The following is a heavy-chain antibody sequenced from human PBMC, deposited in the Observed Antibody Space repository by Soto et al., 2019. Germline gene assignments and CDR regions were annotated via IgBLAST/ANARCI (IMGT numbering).Heavy chain of an antibody. J-gene: IGHJ4*02. CDR1: GSTFNNFA. CDR2: IVVMSNAA. Sequence: QVVLLQSGAEVKEPGSSVRLSCQVSGSTFNNFAFSWVRQAPGQGPEWLGGIVVMSNAADYSQRFQDRVMITADTSTSTLYMELGSLTFDDTAVYYCARAIKRWEVSYYFDYWGQGTLVTVSS. V-gene: IGHV1-69*06. D-gene: IGHD1-26*01. CDR3: ARAIKRWEVSYYFDY.